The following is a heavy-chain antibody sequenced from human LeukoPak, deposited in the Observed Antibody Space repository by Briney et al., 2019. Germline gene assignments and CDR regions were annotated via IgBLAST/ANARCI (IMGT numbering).Heavy chain of an antibody. Sequence: SETLSLTCSVSGGSISRGSYYWSWIRQPAGKGLEWIGRINTSGSTNYNTYLKSRVTISVDTSKNQFSLKLSSVTAADTAVYYCATDSSLGDAFDIWGQGTMVTVSS. CDR3: ATDSSLGDAFDI. CDR1: GGSISRGSYY. V-gene: IGHV4-61*02. CDR2: INTSGST. J-gene: IGHJ3*02.